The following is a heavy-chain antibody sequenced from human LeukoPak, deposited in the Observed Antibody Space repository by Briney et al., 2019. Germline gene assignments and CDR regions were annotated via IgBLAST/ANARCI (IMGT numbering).Heavy chain of an antibody. CDR1: GYTFTGYY. Sequence: ASVKVSCKASGYTFTGYYMHWVRQAPGQGLEWMGWINPNSGGTNYAQKFQGWVTMTRDTSISTAYMELSRLRSDDTAVYYCARDRADVYGMDVWGQGTTVTVSS. J-gene: IGHJ6*02. CDR3: ARDRADVYGMDV. V-gene: IGHV1-2*04. CDR2: INPNSGGT. D-gene: IGHD3-10*01.